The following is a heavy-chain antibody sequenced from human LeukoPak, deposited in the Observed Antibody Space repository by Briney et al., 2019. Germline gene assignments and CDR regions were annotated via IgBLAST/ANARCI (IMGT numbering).Heavy chain of an antibody. V-gene: IGHV3-30*04. CDR2: ISYDGSNK. CDR3: ARDGVYYYDSSGLFDI. Sequence: PGRSLRLSCAASGFTFSSYAMHWVRQAPGKGLEWVAVISYDGSNKYYADSVKGRFTISRDNSKNTLYLQMNSLRAEDTAVYYCARDGVYYYDSSGLFDIWGQGTMVTVSS. J-gene: IGHJ3*02. CDR1: GFTFSSYA. D-gene: IGHD3-22*01.